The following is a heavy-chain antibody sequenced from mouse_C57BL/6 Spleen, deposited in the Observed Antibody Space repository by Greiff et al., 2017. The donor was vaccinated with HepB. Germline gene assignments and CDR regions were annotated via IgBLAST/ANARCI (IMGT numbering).Heavy chain of an antibody. CDR3: AREDGYYVGCYAMDY. CDR1: GYSITSGYY. J-gene: IGHJ4*01. V-gene: IGHV3-6*01. CDR2: ISYDGSN. D-gene: IGHD2-3*01. Sequence: EVQLVESGPGLVKPSQSLSLTCSVTGYSITSGYYWNWIRQFPGNKLEWMGYISYDGSNNYNPSLKNRISITRDTSKNQFFLKLNSVTTEDTATYYCAREDGYYVGCYAMDYWGQGTSVTVSS.